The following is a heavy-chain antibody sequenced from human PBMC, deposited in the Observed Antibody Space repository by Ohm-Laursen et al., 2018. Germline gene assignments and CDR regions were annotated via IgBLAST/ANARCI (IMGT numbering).Heavy chain of an antibody. CDR2: INRDGSGK. D-gene: IGHD2-2*02. J-gene: IGHJ3*02. Sequence: GSLRLSCAATGFTFSRYWMNWIRQVPGKGLEWVANINRDGSGKYYGDSVNGRFTISRDNAKNSLHLGMNSLRAEDTAVYYCAKRYQMLYILDAFDIWGQGTMVTVSS. V-gene: IGHV3-7*03. CDR1: GFTFSRYW. CDR3: AKRYQMLYILDAFDI.